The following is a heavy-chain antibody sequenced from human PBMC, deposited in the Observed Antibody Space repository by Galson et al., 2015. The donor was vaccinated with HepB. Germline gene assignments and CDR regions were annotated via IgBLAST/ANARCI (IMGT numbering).Heavy chain of an antibody. CDR2: ISSNGGST. J-gene: IGHJ5*02. CDR3: ARGGLAVLSSLRFDP. V-gene: IGHV3-64*01. CDR1: GFTFSSYA. D-gene: IGHD2/OR15-2a*01. Sequence: SLRLSCAASGFTFSSYAMHWVRQAPGKGLEYVSAISSNGGSTYYANSVKGRFTISRDNSKNTLYLQMGSLRAEDMAVYYCARGGLAVLSSLRFDPWGQETLVTVSS.